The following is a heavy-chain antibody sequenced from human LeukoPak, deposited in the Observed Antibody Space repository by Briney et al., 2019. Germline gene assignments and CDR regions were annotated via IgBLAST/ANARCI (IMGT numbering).Heavy chain of an antibody. D-gene: IGHD3-16*01. J-gene: IGHJ4*02. CDR1: GFTFSSYG. CDR3: ARDGGRDYKIYFDY. V-gene: IGHV3-33*01. Sequence: GGSLRLSCAASGFTFSSYGMHWVRQAPGKGLEWGAVIWYDGSNKYYADSVKGRFTISRDNSKNTLYLQMNSLRAEDTAVYYCARDGGRDYKIYFDYWGQGTLVTVSS. CDR2: IWYDGSNK.